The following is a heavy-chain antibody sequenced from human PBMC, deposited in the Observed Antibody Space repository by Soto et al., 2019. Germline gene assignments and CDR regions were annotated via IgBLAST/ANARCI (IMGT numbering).Heavy chain of an antibody. CDR2: INAGNGNT. CDR1: GYTFTSYA. V-gene: IGHV1-3*01. CDR3: ARAYYYDSSGYYYNWFDP. Sequence: GASVKVSCKAAGYTFTSYAMHWVRQAPGQRLEWMGWINAGNGNTKYSQKFQGRVTITRDTSASTAYMKLSSLRSEDTAVYYCARAYYYDSSGYYYNWFDPWGQGTLVTVSS. J-gene: IGHJ5*02. D-gene: IGHD3-22*01.